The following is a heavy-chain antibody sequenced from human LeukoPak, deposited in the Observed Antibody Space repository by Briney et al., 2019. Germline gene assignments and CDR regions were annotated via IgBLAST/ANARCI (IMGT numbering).Heavy chain of an antibody. CDR1: GYTFTSYY. V-gene: IGHV1-46*01. J-gene: IGHJ5*02. CDR2: INPSGGST. D-gene: IGHD3-22*01. CDR3: ARMDYYDSSGSTNWFDP. Sequence: ASVKVSCKASGYTFTSYYMHWVRQAPGQGLEWMGIINPSGGSTSYAQKFQGRVTMTRDTSTSTVYMEPSSLRSEDTAVYYCARMDYYDSSGSTNWFDPWGQGTLVTVSS.